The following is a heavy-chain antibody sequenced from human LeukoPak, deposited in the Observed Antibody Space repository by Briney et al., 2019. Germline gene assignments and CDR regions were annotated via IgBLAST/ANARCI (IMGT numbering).Heavy chain of an antibody. Sequence: GGSLRLSCAASGFTFSSYSMKWVRQAPGKGLELVSSISSSSSCIYYADSMKGRFTISRDNDKNSLYLQMNGLRAEDTAVYYCARDRSRAYYDSSGYYWXAFDXXGQGTMVTVSX. V-gene: IGHV3-21*01. CDR2: ISSSSSCI. CDR1: GFTFSSYS. J-gene: IGHJ3*02. D-gene: IGHD3-22*01. CDR3: ARDRSRAYYDSSGYYWXAFDX.